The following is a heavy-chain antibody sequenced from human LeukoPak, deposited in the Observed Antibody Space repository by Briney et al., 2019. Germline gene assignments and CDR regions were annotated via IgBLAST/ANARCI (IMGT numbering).Heavy chain of an antibody. CDR3: ARGGGASYYYYMDV. Sequence: GGSLRLSCAASGFTFSSYAMSWVRQAPGKGLEWVSTISGSGDRTYYADSVKGRFTISRDNSKNTLHLQLDSLRAEDTAVYSCARGGGASYYYYMDVWGKGTTVTVSS. CDR2: ISGSGDRT. CDR1: GFTFSSYA. J-gene: IGHJ6*03. V-gene: IGHV3-23*01. D-gene: IGHD2-21*01.